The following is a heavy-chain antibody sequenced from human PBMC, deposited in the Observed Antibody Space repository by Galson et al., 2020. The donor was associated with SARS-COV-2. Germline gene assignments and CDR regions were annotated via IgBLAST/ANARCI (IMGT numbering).Heavy chain of an antibody. D-gene: IGHD7-27*01. J-gene: IGHJ6*02. CDR1: GFTFSTYP. Sequence: GGSLRLSCAASGFTFSTYPMHWVRQAPGKGLEWVAVISYDGINKQYADSVKGRFTISRDNSKNTVHLQMSSLRPEDTAVYYCARDSSGEGYYYGMDVWGQGTTVTVPS. CDR3: ARDSSGEGYYYGMDV. V-gene: IGHV3-30-3*01. CDR2: ISYDGINK.